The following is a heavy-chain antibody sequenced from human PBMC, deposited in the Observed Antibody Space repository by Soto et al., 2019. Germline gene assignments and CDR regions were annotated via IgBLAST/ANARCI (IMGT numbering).Heavy chain of an antibody. V-gene: IGHV3-48*02. J-gene: IGHJ4*02. Sequence: EVQLVESGGGMVQPGGSLRVSCAASGFTLSSYSMHWVRQAPGKGLAWVSYISGSGGTIYYADSVKGRFTISRDNAKHPLSVKMNSLRDEDTAVYFCARETGLRSSGWSYYFDFWGQGTRVTVSS. D-gene: IGHD6-19*01. CDR2: ISGSGGTI. CDR1: GFTLSSYS. CDR3: ARETGLRSSGWSYYFDF.